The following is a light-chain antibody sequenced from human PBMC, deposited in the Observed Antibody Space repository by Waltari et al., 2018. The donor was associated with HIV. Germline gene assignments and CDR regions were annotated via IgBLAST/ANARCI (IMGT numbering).Light chain of an antibody. CDR2: GAS. Sequence: IVLTQSPGTVSLSPGERATLSCRADETVSSGYLAWYQQKPGQAPRLLIYGASISASGVPDRFIGSGSGTDFTLTISRLEPEDFAVYLCQQYGSSPLTFGGGTRVEI. CDR3: QQYGSSPLT. V-gene: IGKV3-20*01. J-gene: IGKJ4*01. CDR1: ETVSSGY.